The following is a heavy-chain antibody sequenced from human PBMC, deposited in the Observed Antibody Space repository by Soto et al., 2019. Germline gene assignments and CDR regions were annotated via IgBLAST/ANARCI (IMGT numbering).Heavy chain of an antibody. CDR3: VREDDGGDRDYYGLDV. D-gene: IGHD1-1*01. CDR2: SHCRGSI. Sequence: QIQLQQSGPGLVKPSQTLSVTCSVSGGSISGDYDHWTWIRQSPGKGLEWIGYSHCRGSILYNLSFKSQIIMSVDTSKNQISLQLSSVTASDTAVYFCVREDDGGDRDYYGLDVWCPGTTVTVSS. J-gene: IGHJ6*02. V-gene: IGHV4-30-4*01. CDR1: GGSISGDYDH.